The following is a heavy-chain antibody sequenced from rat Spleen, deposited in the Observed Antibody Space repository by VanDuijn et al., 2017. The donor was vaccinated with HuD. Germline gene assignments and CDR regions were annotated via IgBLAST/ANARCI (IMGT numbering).Heavy chain of an antibody. V-gene: IGHV2-30*01. CDR2: IWAGGST. D-gene: IGHD1-4*01. CDR3: ARDEASIPGVMDA. J-gene: IGHJ4*01. Sequence: QVQLKESGPGLVQPSQTLSLTCTVSDFSFPSYNIHWVLQPPGKGLEWMGTIWAGGSTDYNSALKSRRSISRDTSKSQVFLKMNRLQTEDIATYYCARDEASIPGVMDAWGQGASVTVSS. CDR1: DFSFPSYN.